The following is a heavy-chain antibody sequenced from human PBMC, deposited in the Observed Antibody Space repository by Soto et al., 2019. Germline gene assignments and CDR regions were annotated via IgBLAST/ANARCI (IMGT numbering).Heavy chain of an antibody. Sequence: SETLSLTCTVSGGSISSYYWSWIRQPPGKGLEWIGYIYHSGNSNYNPSLKSRVIISVDRSKSQFSLKINSVTAADTAVYYCARVRGYCYFPIDYWGQGTLVTVSS. D-gene: IGHD1-26*01. CDR1: GGSISSYY. CDR2: IYHSGNS. CDR3: ARVRGYCYFPIDY. V-gene: IGHV4-59*12. J-gene: IGHJ4*02.